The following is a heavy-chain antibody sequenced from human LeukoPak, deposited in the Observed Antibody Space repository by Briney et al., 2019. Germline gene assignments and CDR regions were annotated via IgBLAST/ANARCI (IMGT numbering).Heavy chain of an antibody. J-gene: IGHJ4*02. D-gene: IGHD3-22*01. CDR3: ARATRHYYYDSSGYPYYFDY. CDR2: INPNSGGT. V-gene: IGHV1-2*02. Sequence: ASVKVSCKASGYTFTGYYMHWVRQAPGQGLEWMGWINPNSGGTNYAQKFQGRVTMTRDTSISTAYMELSRLRSDDTAVYYCARATRHYYYDSSGYPYYFDYWGQGTLVTISS. CDR1: GYTFTGYY.